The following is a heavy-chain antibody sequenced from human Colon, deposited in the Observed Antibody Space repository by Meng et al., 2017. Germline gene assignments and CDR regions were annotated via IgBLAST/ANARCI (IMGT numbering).Heavy chain of an antibody. Sequence: QVQLQHSGPGLVKHSQTLSLTCAISGDSVSRKSAAWSWIRQSPSRGLEWPGRTYYRSKWYNDYAVSVKSRISINPDTSKNQFSLRLNSVTPEDTAVYYCASTENHFWGQGTLVTVSS. V-gene: IGHV6-1*01. CDR3: ASTENHF. CDR1: GDSVSRKSAA. D-gene: IGHD1-26*01. CDR2: TYYRSKWYN. J-gene: IGHJ4*02.